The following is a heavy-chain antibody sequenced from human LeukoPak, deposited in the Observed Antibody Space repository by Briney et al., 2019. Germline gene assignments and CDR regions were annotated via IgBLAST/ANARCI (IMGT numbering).Heavy chain of an antibody. V-gene: IGHV3-23*01. Sequence: PGGSLRLSCAASGFTFSSYAMSWVRQAPGKGLEWVSAISGSGGSTYYADSVKGRFTISRDNSKNTLYLQMNSLRAEDTAVYYCAKSPYFDWLLSLFDYWGQGTLVTVSS. D-gene: IGHD3-9*01. J-gene: IGHJ4*02. CDR2: ISGSGGST. CDR1: GFTFSSYA. CDR3: AKSPYFDWLLSLFDY.